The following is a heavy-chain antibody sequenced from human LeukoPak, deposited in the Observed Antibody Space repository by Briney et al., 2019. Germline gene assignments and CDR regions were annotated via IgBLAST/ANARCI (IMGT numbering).Heavy chain of an antibody. CDR1: GGSISSGDYY. J-gene: IGHJ4*02. CDR3: ARVRTRKTFDY. CDR2: IYYSGST. V-gene: IGHV4-30-4*01. Sequence: KPSQTLSLTCTVSGGSISSGDYYWSWIRQPPGKGLEWIGYIYYSGSTYYNPSLKSRVTISVDTPKNQFSLKLSSVTAADTAVYYCARVRTRKTFDYWGRGTLVTVSS. D-gene: IGHD3-10*01.